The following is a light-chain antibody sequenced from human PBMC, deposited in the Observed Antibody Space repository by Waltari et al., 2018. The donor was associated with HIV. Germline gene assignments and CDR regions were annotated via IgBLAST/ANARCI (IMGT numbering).Light chain of an antibody. V-gene: IGLV4-69*01. Sequence: QVVLTQSPSASASLGASVTLTCTLSSGLRNYAIALPQHQPEKGPRYLMKLNSDGTHTRGDGIPDRFSGSSSGAERSLTISSLQSEDEADYYCQTRATGTHEFGGGTKLTVL. J-gene: IGLJ2*01. CDR1: SGLRNYA. CDR3: QTRATGTHE. CDR2: LNSDGTH.